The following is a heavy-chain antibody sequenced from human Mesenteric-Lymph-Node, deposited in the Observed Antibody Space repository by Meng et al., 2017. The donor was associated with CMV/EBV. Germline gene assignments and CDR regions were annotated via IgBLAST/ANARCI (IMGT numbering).Heavy chain of an antibody. Sequence: LSLTCAASGFTFMSHAMSWVRQAPGKGLEWVSVIYSGGSTYYADSVKGRFTISRDNSKNTLFLQMNSLRAEDTAVYYCARGAVGATTPFDYWGQGTLVTVSS. CDR2: IYSGGST. V-gene: IGHV3-66*02. CDR1: GFTFMSHA. D-gene: IGHD1-26*01. CDR3: ARGAVGATTPFDY. J-gene: IGHJ4*02.